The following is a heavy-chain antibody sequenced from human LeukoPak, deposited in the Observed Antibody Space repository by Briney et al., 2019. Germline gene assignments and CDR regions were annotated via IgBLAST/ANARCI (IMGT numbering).Heavy chain of an antibody. CDR1: GXTFSSYE. CDR2: ITSSGSTV. CDR3: ARGTGRGWYEFDY. V-gene: IGHV3-48*03. D-gene: IGHD6-19*01. Sequence: GGSLRLSCAASGXTFSSYEMNWVRQAPGKGLGWVSYITSSGSTVYYADSVKGRFTISRDNARNSLYLQMNSLRAEDTALYYCARGTGRGWYEFDYWGQGTLVTVSS. J-gene: IGHJ4*02.